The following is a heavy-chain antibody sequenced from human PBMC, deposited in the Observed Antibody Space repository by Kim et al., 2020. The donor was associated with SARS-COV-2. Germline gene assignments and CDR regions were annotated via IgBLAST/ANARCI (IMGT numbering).Heavy chain of an antibody. CDR1: GFTFTTYA. D-gene: IGHD3-16*01. CDR2: INGGNGNR. V-gene: IGHV1-3*01. J-gene: IGHJ6*02. Sequence: ASVKVSCKASGFTFTTYALHWVRQAPGQRLEWMAWINGGNGNRKSSQEFQGRVTITRDTSASTAYMELSSLRSEDTAVYYCARRGLGYGMDVWGQGTTVTVSS. CDR3: ARRGLGYGMDV.